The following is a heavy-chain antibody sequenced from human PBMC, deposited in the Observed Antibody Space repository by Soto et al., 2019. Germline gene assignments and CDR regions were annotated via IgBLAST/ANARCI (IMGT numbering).Heavy chain of an antibody. Sequence: GGSLRLSCSASGFTFSSYAMHWVRQAPGKGLEYVSAISSNGGSTYYADSVKGRFTISRDNSKNTLYLQMSSLRAEDTAVYYCVKDPGSVVVAAKGHDAFDLWGQGTMVTVSS. J-gene: IGHJ3*01. V-gene: IGHV3-64D*06. CDR2: ISSNGGST. CDR3: VKDPGSVVVAAKGHDAFDL. D-gene: IGHD2-15*01. CDR1: GFTFSSYA.